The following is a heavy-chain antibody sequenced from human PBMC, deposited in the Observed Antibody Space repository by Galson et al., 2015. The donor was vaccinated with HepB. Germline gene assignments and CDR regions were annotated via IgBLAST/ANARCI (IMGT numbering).Heavy chain of an antibody. J-gene: IGHJ5*02. CDR3: EGDWYCSGRNCVDCFDP. D-gene: IGHD2-15*01. V-gene: IGHV1-18*04. CDR1: GYSFSNYG. Sequence: SCKASGYSFSNYGISWVRQAPGQGLEWLGWSSAYRDKANYAQIVQGRVTMTTDTSTSTAYMELRSLTSDDTAMYYCEGDWYCSGRNCVDCFDPWGQGTLVTVSS. CDR2: SSAYRDKA.